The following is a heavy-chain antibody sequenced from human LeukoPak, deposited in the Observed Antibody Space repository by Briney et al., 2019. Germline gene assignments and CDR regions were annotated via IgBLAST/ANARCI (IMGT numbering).Heavy chain of an antibody. CDR3: ARVSGSPL. V-gene: IGHV4-61*02. D-gene: IGHD1-26*01. Sequence: SQTLSLTCTVSGGSISSGSYYWSWIRQPAGKGLEWIGRIYTSGSTNYNPSLKSRVTISVDTSENQFSLKLSSVTAADTAVYYCARVSGSPLWGQGTMVTVSS. CDR2: IYTSGST. J-gene: IGHJ3*01. CDR1: GGSISSGSYY.